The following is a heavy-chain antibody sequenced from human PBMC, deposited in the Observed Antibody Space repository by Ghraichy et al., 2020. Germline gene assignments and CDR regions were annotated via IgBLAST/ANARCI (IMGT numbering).Heavy chain of an antibody. V-gene: IGHV4-59*08. CDR3: ARQAVVVVPAAMGNGGFRRWFDP. Sequence: SETPSLTCTVSGGSISSYYWSWIRQPPGKGLEWIGYIYYSGSTNYNPSLKSRVTISVDTSKNQFSLKLSSVTAADTAVYYCARQAVVVVPAAMGNGGFRRWFDPWGQGTLVTVSS. D-gene: IGHD2-2*01. J-gene: IGHJ5*02. CDR1: GGSISSYY. CDR2: IYYSGST.